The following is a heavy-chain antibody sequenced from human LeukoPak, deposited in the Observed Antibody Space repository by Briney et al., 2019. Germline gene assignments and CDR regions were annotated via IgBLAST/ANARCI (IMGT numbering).Heavy chain of an antibody. CDR2: ISWNSGSI. CDR1: GFTFDDYA. J-gene: IGHJ4*02. V-gene: IGHV3-9*01. CDR3: AASREMATIRY. Sequence: GGSLRLSCAASGFTFDDYAMHWVRQAPGKGLEWVSGISWNSGSIGYAGSVKGRFTISRDNAKNSLYLQMNSLRAEDTALYYCAASREMATIRYWGQGTLVTVSS. D-gene: IGHD5-24*01.